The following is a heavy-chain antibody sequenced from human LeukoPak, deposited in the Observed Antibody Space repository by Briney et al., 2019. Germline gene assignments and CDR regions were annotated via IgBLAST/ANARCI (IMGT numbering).Heavy chain of an antibody. D-gene: IGHD6-13*01. CDR2: ISSSRRTI. Sequence: GGSLRLSCAASGFTFSSYNINWVRQAPGKGLEWVSYISSSRRTISYADSVKGRFTISRDNAKNSLYLQMNSLRAEDTAVYYCARSGFLAAAGDYWGQGTLVTVSS. J-gene: IGHJ4*02. V-gene: IGHV3-48*01. CDR1: GFTFSSYN. CDR3: ARSGFLAAAGDY.